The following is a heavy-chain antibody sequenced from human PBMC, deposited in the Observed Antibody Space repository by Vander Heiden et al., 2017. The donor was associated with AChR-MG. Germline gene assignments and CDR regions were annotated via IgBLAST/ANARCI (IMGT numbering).Heavy chain of an antibody. CDR2: VSFDERHK. D-gene: IGHD3-3*01. Sequence: QVQLVESGGGVVQPGRSLRLSCAASGFTFRYPSMHWVRQAPGKGLEWVAVVSFDERHKYYGESVRGRFTISRDNSKNTLYLQMSGLRPDDTAVYYCAKGAQQPLFLGCWNWGQGTLVTVSS. V-gene: IGHV3-30*04. J-gene: IGHJ4*02. CDR3: AKGAQQPLFLGCWN. CDR1: GFTFRYPS.